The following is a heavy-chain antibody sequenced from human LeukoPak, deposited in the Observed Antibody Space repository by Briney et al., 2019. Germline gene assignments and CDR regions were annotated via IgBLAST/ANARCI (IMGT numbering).Heavy chain of an antibody. Sequence: GGSLRLSCGASGFTFSNYEMNWVRQAPGMGLEWVSYISDSGSTIYYADSVRGRFTISRDNAKNSVYLQMNSLRAEDTAVYYCARVSYFGSAGFDYWGQGTLVTVSS. CDR3: ARVSYFGSAGFDY. D-gene: IGHD2-21*01. J-gene: IGHJ4*02. CDR1: GFTFSNYE. CDR2: ISDSGSTI. V-gene: IGHV3-48*03.